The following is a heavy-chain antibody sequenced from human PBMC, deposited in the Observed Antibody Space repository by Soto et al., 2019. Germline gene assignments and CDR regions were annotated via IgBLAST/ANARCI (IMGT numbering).Heavy chain of an antibody. V-gene: IGHV3-11*01. CDR2: VRSSGNNI. J-gene: IGHJ6*02. Sequence: QVLLVESGGGLVKPGGSLRLSFAASGITFSDCYMNWIRQAPGKGLEWVSYVRSSGNNINYAGSVWGRFTVSRDNAKNSLYLQMNSLRAEDTAIYYCARVRFGEWGYAMDVWGQGTTVTVSS. CDR3: ARVRFGEWGYAMDV. D-gene: IGHD3-10*01. CDR1: GITFSDCY.